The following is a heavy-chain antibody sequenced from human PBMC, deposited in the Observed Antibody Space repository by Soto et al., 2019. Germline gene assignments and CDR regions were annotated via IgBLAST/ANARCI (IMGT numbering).Heavy chain of an antibody. CDR1: GFTFSSYS. CDR3: AKDDSYYYGSGSPPS. V-gene: IGHV3-23*01. Sequence: GGSLRLSCAASGFTFSSYSMNWVRQAPGKGLEWVSAISGSGGSTYYADSVKGRFTISRDNSKNTLYLQMNSLRAEDTAVYYCAKDDSYYYGSGSPPSWGQGTLVTVSS. D-gene: IGHD3-10*01. CDR2: ISGSGGST. J-gene: IGHJ4*02.